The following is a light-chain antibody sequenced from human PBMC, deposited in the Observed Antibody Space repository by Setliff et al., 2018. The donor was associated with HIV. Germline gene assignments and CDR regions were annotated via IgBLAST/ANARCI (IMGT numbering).Light chain of an antibody. V-gene: IGLV2-14*01. CDR2: EVT. J-gene: IGLJ2*01. CDR3: SSYTTSTNVI. CDR1: SSDVGGYNY. Sequence: QSALAQPASVSGSPGQSITISCTGNSSDVGGYNYVSWYQQHPGKAPKLIIYEVTNRPSGVSNRFSGSKSGNTASLTISGLQAEDEADYYCSSYTTSTNVIFGGGTKVTVL.